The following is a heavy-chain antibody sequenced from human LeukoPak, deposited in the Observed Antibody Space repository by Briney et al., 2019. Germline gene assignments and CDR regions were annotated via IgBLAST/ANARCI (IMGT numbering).Heavy chain of an antibody. V-gene: IGHV3-23*01. CDR2: ISGSGVNT. Sequence: PGGSLRLSCAASGFTFSSHAMSWVRQAPGKGLEWVSAISGSGVNTYYADSVKRRFTITRDNSKNPLYLQMNSLRAEDTAVYYCAKATSYSGSYYDYWGEGTLVSVSS. J-gene: IGHJ4*02. D-gene: IGHD1-26*01. CDR1: GFTFSSHA. CDR3: AKATSYSGSYYDY.